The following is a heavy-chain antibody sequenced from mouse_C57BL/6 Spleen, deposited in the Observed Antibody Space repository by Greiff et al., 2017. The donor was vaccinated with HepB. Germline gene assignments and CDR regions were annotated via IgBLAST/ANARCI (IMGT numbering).Heavy chain of an antibody. CDR1: GFSLTSYG. D-gene: IGHD2-14*01. V-gene: IGHV2-2*01. Sequence: VKLEESGPGLVQPSQSLSITCTVSGFSLTSYGVHWVRQSPGKGLEWLGVIWSGGSTDYNAAFISRLSISKDNSTSQVFFKMNSLQADDTAIYYCARKNRGNYFDYWGQGTTLTVSS. CDR2: IWSGGST. J-gene: IGHJ2*01. CDR3: ARKNRGNYFDY.